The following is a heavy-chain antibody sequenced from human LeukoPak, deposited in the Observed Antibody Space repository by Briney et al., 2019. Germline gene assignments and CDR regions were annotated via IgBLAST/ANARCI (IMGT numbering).Heavy chain of an antibody. V-gene: IGHV4-39*07. J-gene: IGHJ5*02. CDR2: VFFSGDT. CDR1: GDSISTSSYY. Sequence: SETLSLTCTVSGDSISTSSYYWGWIRQPPGKGLEWIGSVFFSGDTYYEPSLKSRVTISVATSTNQFSLNVRSVSAADTAVYYCARDPSRSCAGGNCFSSWGQGTLVIVSS. CDR3: ARDPSRSCAGGNCFSS. D-gene: IGHD2-15*01.